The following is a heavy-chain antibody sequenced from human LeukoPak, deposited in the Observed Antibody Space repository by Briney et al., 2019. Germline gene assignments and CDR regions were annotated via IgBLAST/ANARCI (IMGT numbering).Heavy chain of an antibody. CDR2: LYYSGTT. V-gene: IGHV4-59*01. Sequence: SETLSLTCTVSGGSINSYSWSWIRQPPGKGLEWIGDLYYSGTTDNNPSLRSRVAISVDTSKNQFSLKLSSMTAADTAVYYCARDLNYFDYWGPGTLVTVSS. CDR3: ARDLNYFDY. CDR1: GGSINSYS. J-gene: IGHJ4*02.